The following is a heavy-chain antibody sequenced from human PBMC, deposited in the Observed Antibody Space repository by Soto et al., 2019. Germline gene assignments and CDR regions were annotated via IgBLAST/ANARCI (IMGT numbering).Heavy chain of an antibody. CDR3: ARHSDTAMVTVHY. Sequence: LQLQESGPGLVKPSETLSLTCTVSGGSISSSSYYWGWIRQPPGKGLEWIGSIYYSGSTYYNPSLKSRVTISVDTSKNQFSLKLGSVTAADTAVYYCARHSDTAMVTVHYWGQGTLVTVSS. D-gene: IGHD5-18*01. V-gene: IGHV4-39*01. CDR1: GGSISSSSYY. J-gene: IGHJ4*02. CDR2: IYYSGST.